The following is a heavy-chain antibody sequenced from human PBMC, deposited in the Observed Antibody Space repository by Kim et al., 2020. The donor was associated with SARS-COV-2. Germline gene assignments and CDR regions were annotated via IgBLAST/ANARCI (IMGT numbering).Heavy chain of an antibody. Sequence: GGSLRLSCAASGFTFSSYSMNWVRQAPGKGLEWVSSISSSSSYIYYADSVKGRFTISRDNAKNSLYLQMNSLRAEDTAVYYCARDRVLWFRELLGYYYYYMDVWGKGTTVTVSS. J-gene: IGHJ6*03. CDR1: GFTFSSYS. D-gene: IGHD3-10*01. V-gene: IGHV3-21*01. CDR2: ISSSSSYI. CDR3: ARDRVLWFRELLGYYYYYMDV.